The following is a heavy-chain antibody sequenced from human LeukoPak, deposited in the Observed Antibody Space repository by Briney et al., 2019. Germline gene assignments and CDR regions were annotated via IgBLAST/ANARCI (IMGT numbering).Heavy chain of an antibody. Sequence: GGSLRLSCAASGFTFSRYWMHWIRQAPGEGLIWVSRISNDGSDTSYADSVKGRFTISGDNAKNTLYLQMNSLRAEDTAVYYCTVITDYYFVYWGQGNLVTVSS. V-gene: IGHV3-74*01. D-gene: IGHD4-17*01. J-gene: IGHJ4*02. CDR1: GFTFSRYW. CDR2: ISNDGSDT. CDR3: TVITDYYFVY.